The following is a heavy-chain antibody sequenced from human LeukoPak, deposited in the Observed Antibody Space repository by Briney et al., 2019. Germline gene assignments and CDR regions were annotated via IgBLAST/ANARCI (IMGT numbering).Heavy chain of an antibody. CDR3: ARERSGYDAFDI. V-gene: IGHV3-21*01. J-gene: IGHJ3*02. CDR2: ISSSSSYI. D-gene: IGHD3-22*01. Sequence: PGGSLRLSCAASGFTFSSYSMNWVRQAPGKGLEWVSSISSSSSYIYYADSVKGRFTISRDNAKNSLYLQMNSLRAEDTAVYYCARERSGYDAFDIWGQGTMVTVSS. CDR1: GFTFSSYS.